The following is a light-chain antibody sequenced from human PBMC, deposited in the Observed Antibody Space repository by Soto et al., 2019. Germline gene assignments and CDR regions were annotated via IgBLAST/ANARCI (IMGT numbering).Light chain of an antibody. CDR2: KAS. CDR1: QSISSW. Sequence: DIQMTQSPATLSACVGDRVTITCRASQSISSWLAWYQHKPGKAPKLLIYKASTLESGVPSRFSGSGSGTEFTLTISSLQPDDFATYYCQQYNSYSHTFGQGTKLEIK. J-gene: IGKJ2*01. CDR3: QQYNSYSHT. V-gene: IGKV1-5*03.